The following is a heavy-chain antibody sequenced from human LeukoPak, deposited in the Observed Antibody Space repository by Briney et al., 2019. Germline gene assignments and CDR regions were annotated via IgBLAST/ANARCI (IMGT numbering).Heavy chain of an antibody. CDR3: AKVQLWLPTDYYFDY. V-gene: IGHV3-13*01. D-gene: IGHD5-18*01. J-gene: IGHJ4*02. CDR2: IGTAGDT. CDR1: GFTFSSYD. Sequence: GGSLRLSCAASGFTFSSYDMHWVRQATGKGLEWVSAIGTAGDTYYADSVKGRFTISRDNSKNTLYLQMNSLRAEDTAVYYCAKVQLWLPTDYYFDYWGQGPWSPSPQ.